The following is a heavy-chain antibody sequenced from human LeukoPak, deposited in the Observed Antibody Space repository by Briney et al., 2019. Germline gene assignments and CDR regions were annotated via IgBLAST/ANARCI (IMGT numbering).Heavy chain of an antibody. CDR1: GGTFSGYY. D-gene: IGHD6-13*01. J-gene: IGHJ4*02. CDR2: SNDSGGT. V-gene: IGHV4-34*01. Sequence: TSETLSLTCAVYGGTFSGYYWSWIRQPPGKRLEWVGESNDSGGTNYNPSLKSRVTISADKSKNQFSLKLSSVTAADTAVYYCARDLQIAAAGRAFDYWGQGTLVTVSS. CDR3: ARDLQIAAAGRAFDY.